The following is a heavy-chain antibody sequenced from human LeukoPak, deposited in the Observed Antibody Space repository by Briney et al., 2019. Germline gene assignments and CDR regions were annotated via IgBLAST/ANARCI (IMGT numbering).Heavy chain of an antibody. V-gene: IGHV3-66*01. CDR3: ARDRDTPFPPARY. CDR1: GFTFSSYG. CDR2: IYSGGST. D-gene: IGHD5-24*01. Sequence: PGGSLRLSCAASGFTFSSYGMHWVRQAPGKGLEWVSVIYSGGSTYYADSVKGRFTISRDNFKNTLYLQMNSLRAEDTAVYYCARDRDTPFPPARYWGQGTLVTVSS. J-gene: IGHJ4*02.